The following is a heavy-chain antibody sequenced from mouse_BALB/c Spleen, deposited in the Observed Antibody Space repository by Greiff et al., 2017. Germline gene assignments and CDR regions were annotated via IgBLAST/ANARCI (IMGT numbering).Heavy chain of an antibody. V-gene: IGHV1-84*01. J-gene: IGHJ4*01. Sequence: QVQLKESGPELVKPGASVKISCKASGYTFTDYYINWVKQKPGQGLEWIGWIYPGSGNTKYNEKFKGKATLTADKSSSTAYMQLSSLTSENSAVYFCARSKGAMDYWGQGTSVTVSS. CDR3: ARSKGAMDY. CDR2: IYPGSGNT. CDR1: GYTFTDYY.